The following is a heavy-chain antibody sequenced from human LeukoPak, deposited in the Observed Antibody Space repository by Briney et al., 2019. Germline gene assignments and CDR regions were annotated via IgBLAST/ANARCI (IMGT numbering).Heavy chain of an antibody. Sequence: SETLSLTCAVYGGSFSGYYWSWIRQPPGKGLEWIGEINHSGSTNYNPSLKSRVTMSVDTSKNQFSLKLSSVTAADTAVYYCARAPYDILTGWDAFDIWGQGTMVTVSS. CDR2: INHSGST. V-gene: IGHV4-34*01. CDR3: ARAPYDILTGWDAFDI. D-gene: IGHD3-9*01. J-gene: IGHJ3*02. CDR1: GGSFSGYY.